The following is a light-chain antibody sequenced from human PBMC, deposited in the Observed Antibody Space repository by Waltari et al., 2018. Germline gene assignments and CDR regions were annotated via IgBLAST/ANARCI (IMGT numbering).Light chain of an antibody. V-gene: IGLV3-21*04. Sequence: YALIPPPSVSVAPGVTARINCGGHNSGRYSLHWYQQKPGQAPVLVIYSSTDRPSGIPERFSGSNSGNTATLTINRVEAGDEADYYCQVWDSSSDHPFGGGTKLTVL. J-gene: IGLJ2*01. CDR1: NSGRYS. CDR2: SST. CDR3: QVWDSSSDHP.